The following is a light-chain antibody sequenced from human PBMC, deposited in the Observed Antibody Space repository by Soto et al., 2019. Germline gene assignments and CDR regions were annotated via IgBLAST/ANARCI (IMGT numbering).Light chain of an antibody. CDR1: QSISDW. CDR3: QQYNTYSRT. V-gene: IGKV1-5*03. Sequence: DIQMTQSPSTLSPSVGDRVTITCRASQSISDWLAWYQQKPGKAPKLLIYRASSLKSGVPSRFSGSGSGTEFTLTISSLQPDDFATYYCQQYNTYSRTFGKGTKV. CDR2: RAS. J-gene: IGKJ1*01.